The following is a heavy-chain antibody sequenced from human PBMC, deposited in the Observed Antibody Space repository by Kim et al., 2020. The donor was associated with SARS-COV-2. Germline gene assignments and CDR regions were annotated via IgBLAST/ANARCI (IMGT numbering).Heavy chain of an antibody. CDR3: ARVTRIAAAGLTD. D-gene: IGHD6-13*01. Sequence: SETLSLTCTVSGGSISSGGYYWSWIRQHPGKGLEWIGYIYYSGSTYYNPSLKSRVTISVDTSKNQFSLKLSSVTAADTAVYYCARVTRIAAAGLTDWGQGTLVTVSS. V-gene: IGHV4-31*03. J-gene: IGHJ4*02. CDR1: GGSISSGGYY. CDR2: IYYSGST.